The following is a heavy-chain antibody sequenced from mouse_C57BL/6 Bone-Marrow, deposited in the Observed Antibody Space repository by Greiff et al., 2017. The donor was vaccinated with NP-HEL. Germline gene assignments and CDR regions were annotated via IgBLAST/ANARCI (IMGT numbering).Heavy chain of an antibody. Sequence: EVQLQQSGPELVKPGASVKISCKASGYSFTGYYMNWVKQSPEKSLEWIGEINPSTGGTTYNQKFKAKATLTVDKSSSTAYMKLKSLTSDDSAVYYCARRGYGSSFLTDFDYWGQGTTLTVSS. CDR1: GYSFTGYY. J-gene: IGHJ2*01. D-gene: IGHD1-1*01. CDR2: INPSTGGT. V-gene: IGHV1-42*01. CDR3: ARRGYGSSFLTDFDY.